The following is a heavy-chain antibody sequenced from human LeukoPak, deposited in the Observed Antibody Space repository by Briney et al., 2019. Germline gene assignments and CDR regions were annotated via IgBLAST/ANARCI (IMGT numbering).Heavy chain of an antibody. CDR1: GFTFDDYA. D-gene: IGHD6-13*01. CDR2: ISWNSGSI. CDR3: VKDSGYSSSWSRNWFDP. J-gene: IGHJ5*02. V-gene: IGHV3-9*01. Sequence: GRSLRLSCAASGFTFDDYAMHWVRQAPGKGLEWVSGISWNSGSIGYADSVKGRFTISRDNAKNSLYLQMNSLRAEDTALYYCVKDSGYSSSWSRNWFDPWGQGTLVTVSS.